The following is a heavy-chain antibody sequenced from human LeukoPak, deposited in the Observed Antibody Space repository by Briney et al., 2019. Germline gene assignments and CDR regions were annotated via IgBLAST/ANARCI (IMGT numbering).Heavy chain of an antibody. J-gene: IGHJ4*02. CDR1: GGSISSSSYY. D-gene: IGHD3-16*01. CDR2: IYYSGST. Sequence: SETLSLTCTVSGGSISSSSYYWGWIRQPPGKGLEWIGSIYYSGSTYYNPSLKSRVTISVDTSKNQFSLKLSSVTAADTAVYYCARHMITSGGVTHPFDYWGQGTLVTVSS. V-gene: IGHV4-39*01. CDR3: ARHMITSGGVTHPFDY.